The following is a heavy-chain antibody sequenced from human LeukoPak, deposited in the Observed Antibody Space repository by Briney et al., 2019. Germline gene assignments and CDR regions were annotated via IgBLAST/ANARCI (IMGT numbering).Heavy chain of an antibody. D-gene: IGHD6-19*01. CDR2: IYWDSGRT. CDR3: AKDLIGIAVAGGVGIMDV. CDR1: GFNFHDYI. V-gene: IGHV3-43*01. J-gene: IGHJ6*04. Sequence: PGGSLRLSCEASGFNFHDYIMHWVRQAPGKGLEWVSLIYWDSGRTHYADSVKGRFTISRDHSNNSLYLQINSLRTDDTAFYYCAKDLIGIAVAGGVGIMDVWGKGTTVTVSP.